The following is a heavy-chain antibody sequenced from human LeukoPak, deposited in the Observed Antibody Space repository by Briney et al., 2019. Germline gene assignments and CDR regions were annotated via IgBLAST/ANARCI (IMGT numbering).Heavy chain of an antibody. V-gene: IGHV4-39*07. CDR2: INHSGST. J-gene: IGHJ6*03. CDR1: GASISGSGYY. Sequence: SSETLSLTCAVSGASISGSGYYLGWIRQPPGKGLEWIGEINHSGSTNYNPSLKSRVTISVDTSKNQFSLKLSSVTAADTAVYYCARGGGSSYGYFLYYYMDVWGKGTTVTISS. D-gene: IGHD5-18*01. CDR3: ARGGGSSYGYFLYYYMDV.